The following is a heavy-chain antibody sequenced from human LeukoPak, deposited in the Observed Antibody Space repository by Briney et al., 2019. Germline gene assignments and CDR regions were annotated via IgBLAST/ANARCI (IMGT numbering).Heavy chain of an antibody. D-gene: IGHD2-15*01. Sequence: ASETLSLTCSVSGGSISSYYWSWIRQPPGKGLEWIGYIHYSGSTNYNPSLKSRVTISADTSKNQFSLKVNSVTAADTAVYYCARLTTPERVVAATFGGWFDPWGQGTLVTVSS. CDR2: IHYSGST. V-gene: IGHV4-59*01. CDR1: GGSISSYY. CDR3: ARLTTPERVVAATFGGWFDP. J-gene: IGHJ5*02.